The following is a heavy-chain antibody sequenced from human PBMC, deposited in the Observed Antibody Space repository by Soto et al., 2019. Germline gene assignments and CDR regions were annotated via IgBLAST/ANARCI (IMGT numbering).Heavy chain of an antibody. CDR3: ARDPGAWLRESDAFDI. CDR1: GFTFSSYS. V-gene: IGHV3-21*01. J-gene: IGHJ3*02. CDR2: ISSSSSYI. Sequence: EVQLVESGGGLVKPGGSLRLSCAASGFTFSSYSMNWVRQAPGRGLEWVSSISSSSSYIYYADSVKGRFTISRDNAKNSLYLQMNSLRAEDTAVYYCARDPGAWLRESDAFDIWGQGTMVTVSS. D-gene: IGHD5-12*01.